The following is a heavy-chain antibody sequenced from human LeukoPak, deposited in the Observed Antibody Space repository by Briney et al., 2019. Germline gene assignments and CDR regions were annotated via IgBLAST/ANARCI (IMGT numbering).Heavy chain of an antibody. V-gene: IGHV1-69*13. CDR2: IIPIFGTA. J-gene: IGHJ4*02. D-gene: IGHD3-22*01. CDR1: GGTFSSYA. Sequence: GASVTVSCKASGGTFSSYAISWVRQAPGQGLEWMGGIIPIFGTANYAQKFQGRVTITADESTSAAYMELSSLRSEDTAVYYCARVKSYYYDSSGYYYVHYFDYWGQGTLVTVSS. CDR3: ARVKSYYYDSSGYYYVHYFDY.